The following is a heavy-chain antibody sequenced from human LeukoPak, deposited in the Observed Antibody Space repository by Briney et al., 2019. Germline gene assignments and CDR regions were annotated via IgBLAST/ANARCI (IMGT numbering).Heavy chain of an antibody. CDR2: ISGSGGST. CDR3: AGESSGWPGYNWFDP. V-gene: IGHV3-23*01. Sequence: PGGSLRLSCAASGFTFSSYAMSWVRQAPGKGLEWVSAISGSGGSTYYADSVKGRFTISRDNSKNTLYLQMNSLRAEDTAVYYCAGESSGWPGYNWFDPWGQGTLVTVSS. J-gene: IGHJ5*02. CDR1: GFTFSSYA. D-gene: IGHD6-19*01.